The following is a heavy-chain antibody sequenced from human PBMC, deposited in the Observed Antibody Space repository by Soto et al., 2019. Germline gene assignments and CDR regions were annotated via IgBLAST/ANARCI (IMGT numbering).Heavy chain of an antibody. CDR3: ARVPDMTRVTQYYFDY. CDR1: GGSFSSYY. CDR2: IYYSGGT. D-gene: IGHD4-4*01. J-gene: IGHJ4*02. Sequence: SETLSLTCTVSGGSFSSYYWGWSRQPPGKGLEWIGYIYYSGGTNYNPSLKSRVTISVDTSRTRFSLKLTSVTAADTAVYYCARVPDMTRVTQYYFDYWGQGALVTVSS. V-gene: IGHV4-59*01.